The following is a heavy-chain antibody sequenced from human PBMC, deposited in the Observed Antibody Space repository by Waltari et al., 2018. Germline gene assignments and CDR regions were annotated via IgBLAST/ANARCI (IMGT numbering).Heavy chain of an antibody. V-gene: IGHV1-8*01. CDR3: ARGAMVRGVIYSNWFDP. Sequence: QVQLVQSGAEVKKPGASVKVSCKASGYTFTSYDINWVRQATGQGLEWMGWMNPNSGKRSNAKKFQGGVTLARNTSISTAYMELGSLRSEDTAVYYCARGAMVRGVIYSNWFDPWGQGTLVTVSS. D-gene: IGHD3-10*01. J-gene: IGHJ5*02. CDR1: GYTFTSYD. CDR2: MNPNSGKR.